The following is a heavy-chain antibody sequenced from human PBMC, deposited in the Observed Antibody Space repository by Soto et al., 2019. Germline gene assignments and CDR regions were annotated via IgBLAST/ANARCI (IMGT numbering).Heavy chain of an antibody. D-gene: IGHD4-17*01. CDR1: GGSISSYY. Sequence: PSETLSLTCTVSGGSISSYYWSWIRQPPGEGLEWIGYIYNSGSTNYNPSLKSRVTISVDTSKNQFSLKLSSVTAADTAVYYCAYGDSRGPFDSWGQGTLVTVSS. V-gene: IGHV4-59*01. CDR2: IYNSGST. CDR3: AYGDSRGPFDS. J-gene: IGHJ4*02.